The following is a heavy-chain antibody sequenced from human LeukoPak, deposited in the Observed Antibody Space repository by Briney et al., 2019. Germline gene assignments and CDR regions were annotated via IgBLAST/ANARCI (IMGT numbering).Heavy chain of an antibody. Sequence: SETLSLTCTVSGGSISSYYWSWIRQPPGKGLEWIGYIYYSGSTNYNPSLKSRVTISVDTSKNQFSLKLSSVTAADTAVYYCARAFTLTGSRSWFDPWGQGTLVTVSS. CDR3: ARAFTLTGSRSWFDP. D-gene: IGHD3-9*01. CDR1: GGSISSYY. V-gene: IGHV4-59*01. CDR2: IYYSGST. J-gene: IGHJ5*02.